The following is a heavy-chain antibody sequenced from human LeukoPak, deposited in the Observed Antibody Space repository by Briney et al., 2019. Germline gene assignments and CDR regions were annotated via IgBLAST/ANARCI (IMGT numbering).Heavy chain of an antibody. CDR3: VKGKQDYTYYYYGMDV. CDR1: GFTFSDYG. CDR2: IRYDGSHK. J-gene: IGHJ6*02. V-gene: IGHV3-30*02. Sequence: GGSLRLSCVASGFTFSDYGMYWVRQAPGKGLEWVAFIRYDGSHKYYGDPVKGRFTISRDNSKNTLYLQMNTLRTEDTAMYYCVKGKQDYTYYYYGMDVWGQGTTVTVSS. D-gene: IGHD3-16*01.